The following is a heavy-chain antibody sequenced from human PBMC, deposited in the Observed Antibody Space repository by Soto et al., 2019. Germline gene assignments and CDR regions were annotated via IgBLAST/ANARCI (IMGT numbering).Heavy chain of an antibody. J-gene: IGHJ4*02. CDR3: ARDTGYSSGWYYY. CDR1: GGSFSGYY. V-gene: IGHV4-34*01. CDR2: INHSGST. D-gene: IGHD6-19*01. Sequence: QVQLQQWGAGLLKPSETLSLTCAVYGGSFSGYYWSWIRQPPGKGLEWIGEINHSGSTNYNPSLKSRVTISVDTSKNQFSLKLSSVTAADTAVYDCARDTGYSSGWYYYWGQGTLVTVSS.